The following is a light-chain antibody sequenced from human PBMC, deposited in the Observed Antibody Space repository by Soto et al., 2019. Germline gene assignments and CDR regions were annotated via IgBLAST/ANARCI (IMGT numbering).Light chain of an antibody. CDR3: QQANSFPLS. CDR2: AAL. V-gene: IGKV1-12*01. Sequence: DIQMTQSPSTLSASVGDRATITCRASQSIRYWLAWFQQIPGKAPKLLIYAALSLQSGVSSRFRGSGSGTNFTLTINSLQPEDVAFYYCQQANSFPLSFGQGTRLEIK. CDR1: QSIRYW. J-gene: IGKJ5*01.